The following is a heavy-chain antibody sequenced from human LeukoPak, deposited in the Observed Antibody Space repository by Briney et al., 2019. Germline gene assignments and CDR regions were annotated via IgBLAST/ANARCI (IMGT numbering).Heavy chain of an antibody. CDR2: INHSGST. D-gene: IGHD2-15*01. Sequence: SETLSLTCAVYGGSFSGYYWSWIRQPPGKGLEWIGEINHSGSTNYNPSLKSRVTISADTSKNQFSLKLSSVTAADTAVYYCARRICRGGSCYSIDYWGQGTLVTVSS. CDR3: ARRICRGGSCYSIDY. CDR1: GGSFSGYY. V-gene: IGHV4-34*01. J-gene: IGHJ4*02.